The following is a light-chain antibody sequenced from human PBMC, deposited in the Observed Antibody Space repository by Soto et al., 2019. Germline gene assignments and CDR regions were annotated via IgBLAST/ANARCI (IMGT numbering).Light chain of an antibody. Sequence: EIVLTQSPRTVSLSPGERVILSCRASQSFANNYFAWYQQKPGQAPRLLIYETSSRATGIPDRFSGGGSGTDFTLSISRLEPEDFAVYYCQQYGSSPYTFGQGTKREIK. CDR2: ETS. CDR1: QSFANNY. V-gene: IGKV3-20*01. J-gene: IGKJ2*01. CDR3: QQYGSSPYT.